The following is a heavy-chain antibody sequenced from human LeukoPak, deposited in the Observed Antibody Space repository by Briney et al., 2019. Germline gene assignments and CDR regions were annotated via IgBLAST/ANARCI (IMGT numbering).Heavy chain of an antibody. CDR3: ASVRNSSGWYVDY. Sequence: SQTLPLTLAISGYSDSSNRADWNWIRQSPSRGLEGVGRTYYRCRGYNDYAVSVTSRITINPDTYNKQSSQQLHSVTPDDTALYYCASVRNSSGWYVDYWGQGTLVTVSS. CDR2: TYYRCRGYN. D-gene: IGHD6-19*01. J-gene: IGHJ4*02. V-gene: IGHV6-1*01. CDR1: GYSDSSNRAD.